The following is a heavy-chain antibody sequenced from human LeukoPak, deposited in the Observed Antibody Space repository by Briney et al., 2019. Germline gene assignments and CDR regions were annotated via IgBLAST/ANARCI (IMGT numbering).Heavy chain of an antibody. CDR1: GGSLSGYY. CDR2: INYSGST. Sequence: PSETLSLTCAAYGGSLSGYYWSWIRQPPGKGLELIGEINYSGSTNYNPSLKRRVTISLDTSKNQFSLKLSSVTAADAAVYYCARWSDAFDIWGQGTMVTVSS. J-gene: IGHJ3*02. V-gene: IGHV4-34*01. CDR3: ARWSDAFDI.